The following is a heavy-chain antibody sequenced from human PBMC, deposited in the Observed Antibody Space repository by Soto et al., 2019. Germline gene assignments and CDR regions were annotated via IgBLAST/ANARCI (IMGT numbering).Heavy chain of an antibody. CDR1: TFTFSSYA. D-gene: IGHD2-15*01. CDR3: AKESDISLFYFDD. CDR2: ISGSGGST. J-gene: IGHJ4*02. Sequence: GGSLRLSCAASTFTFSSYAMSWVRQAPGKGLEWVSTISGSGGSTYYADSVKGRFTISRDNSKSALYLQMNSLRAEDTAIYYCAKESDISLFYFDDWGQGTLVTVST. V-gene: IGHV3-23*01.